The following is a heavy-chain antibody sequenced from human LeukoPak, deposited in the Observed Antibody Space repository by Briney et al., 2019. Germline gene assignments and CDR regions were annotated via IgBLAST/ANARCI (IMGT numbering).Heavy chain of an antibody. D-gene: IGHD3-9*01. CDR3: ARVLRYFDWYNL. Sequence: GRSLRLSCAASGFTFSDYYMSWIRQAPGKGLEWVSYISSSGSTIYYADSVKGRFTISRDDAKNSLYLQMNSLRAEDTAVYYCARVLRYFDWYNLRGRGTLVTVSS. V-gene: IGHV3-11*01. CDR2: ISSSGSTI. J-gene: IGHJ5*02. CDR1: GFTFSDYY.